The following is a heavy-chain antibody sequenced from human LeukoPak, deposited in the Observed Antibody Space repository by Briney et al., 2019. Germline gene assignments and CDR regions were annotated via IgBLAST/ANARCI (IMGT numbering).Heavy chain of an antibody. CDR3: ARQKSKDYFDY. V-gene: IGHV4-34*01. D-gene: IGHD4-11*01. J-gene: IGHJ4*02. CDR2: INHSGST. Sequence: KTSETLSLTCAVYGGSFSGYYWSWIRQPPGKGLEWIGEINHSGSTNYNPSLKSRVTISVDTSKNQFSLKLSSVTAADTAVYYCARQKSKDYFDYWGQGTLVTVSS. CDR1: GGSFSGYY.